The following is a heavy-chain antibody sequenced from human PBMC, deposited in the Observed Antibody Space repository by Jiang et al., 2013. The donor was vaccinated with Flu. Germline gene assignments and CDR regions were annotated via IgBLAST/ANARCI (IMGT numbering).Heavy chain of an antibody. J-gene: IGHJ5*02. CDR3: ARDAGSPNWFDP. CDR2: ISGSGGST. Sequence: GKGLEWVSAISGSGGSTYYADSVKGRFTISRDNSKNTLYLQMNSLRAEDTAVYYCARDAGSPNWFDPWGQGTLVTVSS. V-gene: IGHV3-23*01. D-gene: IGHD3-10*01.